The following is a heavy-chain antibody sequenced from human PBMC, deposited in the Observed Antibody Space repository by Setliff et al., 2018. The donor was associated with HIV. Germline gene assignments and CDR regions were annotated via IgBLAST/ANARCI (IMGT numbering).Heavy chain of an antibody. CDR3: ANSLYGSGSPFDY. CDR1: GLTFSNAY. D-gene: IGHD3-10*01. Sequence: TGGSLRLSCAVSGLTFSNAYITWVRQAPGKGLEWVSAISGSGGSTYYADSVKGRFTTSRDNSKNTLYLQMNSLRAEDTAVYYCANSLYGSGSPFDYWGQGTLVTVSS. CDR2: ISGSGGST. J-gene: IGHJ4*02. V-gene: IGHV3-23*01.